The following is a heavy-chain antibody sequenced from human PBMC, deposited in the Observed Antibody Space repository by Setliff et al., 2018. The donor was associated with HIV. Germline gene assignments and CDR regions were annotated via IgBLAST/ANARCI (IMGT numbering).Heavy chain of an antibody. D-gene: IGHD6-13*01. CDR3: ARLPDINSWPFDY. J-gene: IGHJ4*02. CDR1: YGSISGHY. V-gene: IGHV4-59*11. CDR2: IHHSGGT. Sequence: PSETLSLPCTVSYGSISGHYWTWIRQPPGKGLEWIGYIHHSGGTQYNPSLMSRLTMSVDSSKNQFSLSLSSVTAADTAVYYCARLPDINSWPFDYWARGTLVTVSS.